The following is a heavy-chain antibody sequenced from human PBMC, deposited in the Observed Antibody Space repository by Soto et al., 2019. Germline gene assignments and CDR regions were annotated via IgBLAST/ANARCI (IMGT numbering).Heavy chain of an antibody. CDR1: GFTFISYA. CDR2: IGGSGTST. CDR3: AKDIRSYYYGMDV. V-gene: IGHV3-23*01. D-gene: IGHD6-6*01. J-gene: IGHJ6*02. Sequence: EVQLLESGGGLEQPGGSLRLSCAASGFTFISYAMNWVRQAPGKGLEWVSGIGGSGTSTNYADSVKGRFIISRDSSKNTLYLQMNSLRAEDTAVYYCAKDIRSYYYGMDVWGQGTTVTVSS.